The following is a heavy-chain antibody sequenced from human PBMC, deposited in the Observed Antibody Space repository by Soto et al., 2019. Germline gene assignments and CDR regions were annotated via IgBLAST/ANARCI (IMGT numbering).Heavy chain of an antibody. Sequence: ASVKVSCKASGYTFTSYGISWVRQAPGQGLEWMGWISAYNGNTKYAQKLQGRVTMTTDTSTSTADMELRSLRSDDTAVYYCAREPNCYVHWGPGTLVTDFS. CDR2: ISAYNGNT. CDR3: AREPNCYVH. D-gene: IGHD2-2*01. CDR1: GYTFTSYG. J-gene: IGHJ4*02. V-gene: IGHV1-18*01.